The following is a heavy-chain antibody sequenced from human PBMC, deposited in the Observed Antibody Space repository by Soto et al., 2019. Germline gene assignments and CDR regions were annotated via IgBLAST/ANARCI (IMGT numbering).Heavy chain of an antibody. CDR3: ARDLGTAAAGRDDTFDP. CDR1: GFTFSSYA. V-gene: IGHV3-30-3*01. CDR2: ISYDGSNK. J-gene: IGHJ5*02. D-gene: IGHD6-13*01. Sequence: GGSLRLSCAASGFTFSSYAMHWVRQAPGKGLEWVAVISYDGSNKYYADSVKGRFTISRDNSKNTLYLQMNSLRAEDTAVYYCARDLGTAAAGRDDTFDPWGQGNLVTVSS.